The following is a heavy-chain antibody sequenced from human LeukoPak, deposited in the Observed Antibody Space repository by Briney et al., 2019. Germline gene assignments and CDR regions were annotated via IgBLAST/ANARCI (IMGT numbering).Heavy chain of an antibody. Sequence: PSETLFLTCTVSGGSVSSGSYYWSWIRQPPGTRLEWIGYVYNSGTTNYNPSFKSRVTMSVDTSKNQFSLKLSSVTAADTAVYYCARGAVVNGLDVWGQGTTVTVSS. CDR2: VYNSGTT. J-gene: IGHJ6*02. CDR1: GGSVSSGSYY. V-gene: IGHV4-61*01. CDR3: ARGAVVNGLDV. D-gene: IGHD5-18*01.